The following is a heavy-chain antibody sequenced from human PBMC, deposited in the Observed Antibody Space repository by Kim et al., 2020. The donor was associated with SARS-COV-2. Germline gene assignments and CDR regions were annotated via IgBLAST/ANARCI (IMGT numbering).Heavy chain of an antibody. V-gene: IGHV1-69*13. CDR3: ARDGTVNDPSGPQFDY. CDR1: GGTFSSYA. Sequence: SVKVSCKASGGTFSSYAISWVRQAPGQGLEWMGGIIPIFGTANYAQKFQGRVTITADESTSTAYMELSSLRSEDTAVYYCARDGTVNDPSGPQFDYWGQGTLVTVSS. CDR2: IIPIFGTA. J-gene: IGHJ4*02. D-gene: IGHD4-4*01.